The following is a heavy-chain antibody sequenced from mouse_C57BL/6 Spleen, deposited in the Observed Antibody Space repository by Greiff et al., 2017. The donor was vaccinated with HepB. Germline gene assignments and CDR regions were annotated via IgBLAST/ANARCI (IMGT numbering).Heavy chain of an antibody. Sequence: QVQLQQPGAELVKPGASVKMSCKASGYTFTSYWITWVKQRPGQGLEWIGDIYPGSGSTNYNEKFKSKSTLTVDTSSSTAYMQLSSLTSEDSAVYYCARWRDYDYDFDYWGQGTTLTVSS. CDR2: IYPGSGST. V-gene: IGHV1-55*01. CDR1: GYTFTSYW. CDR3: ARWRDYDYDFDY. J-gene: IGHJ2*01. D-gene: IGHD2-4*01.